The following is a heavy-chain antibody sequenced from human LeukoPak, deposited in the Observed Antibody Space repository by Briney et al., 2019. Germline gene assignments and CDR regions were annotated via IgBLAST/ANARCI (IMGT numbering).Heavy chain of an antibody. Sequence: ASVKVSCKVSGYTLTELSMHWVRQAPGKGLEWMGGFDPEDGETIYAQKFQGRVTMTEDTSTDTAYMELSSLRSEDTAVYYCATPPARGGPYYYGSGAFDYWGQGTLVTVSS. J-gene: IGHJ4*02. CDR2: FDPEDGET. CDR1: GYTLTELS. V-gene: IGHV1-24*01. CDR3: ATPPARGGPYYYGSGAFDY. D-gene: IGHD3-10*01.